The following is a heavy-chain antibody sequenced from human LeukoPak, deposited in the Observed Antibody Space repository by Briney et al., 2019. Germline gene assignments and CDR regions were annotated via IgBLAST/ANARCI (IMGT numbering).Heavy chain of an antibody. D-gene: IGHD1-26*01. Sequence: PSETLSLTCTVSGGSISTSNYYWGWIRQPPGKGLEWIGNIYYSGSTYYNPSLKSRVTISVDTSKNQFSLKLSSVTAADTAVYYCARREGGSYDMGAFDIWGQGTMVTVSS. CDR3: ARREGGSYDMGAFDI. CDR2: IYYSGST. CDR1: GGSISTSNYY. V-gene: IGHV4-39*07. J-gene: IGHJ3*02.